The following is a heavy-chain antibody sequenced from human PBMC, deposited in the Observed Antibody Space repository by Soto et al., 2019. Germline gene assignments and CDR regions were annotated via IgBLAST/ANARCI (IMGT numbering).Heavy chain of an antibody. CDR1: GYTFTSYD. V-gene: IGHV1-8*01. Sequence: ASVKVSCKASGYTFTSYDINWVRQATGQGLEWMGWMNPNSGNTGYAQKFQGRVTMTRNTSISTAYMELSSLRSEDTAVYYCARVPSYSSSSPVALYYYYYYYMDVWGKGTKVTVSS. CDR2: MNPNSGNT. J-gene: IGHJ6*03. D-gene: IGHD6-6*01. CDR3: ARVPSYSSSSPVALYYYYYYYMDV.